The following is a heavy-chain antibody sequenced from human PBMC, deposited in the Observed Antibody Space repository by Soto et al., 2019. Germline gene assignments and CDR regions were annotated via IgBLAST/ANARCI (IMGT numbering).Heavy chain of an antibody. CDR3: AREYGVVAATHSAFDI. J-gene: IGHJ3*02. D-gene: IGHD2-15*01. CDR1: EFTFSDYY. CDR2: ISSSGSTI. V-gene: IGHV3-11*01. Sequence: PGGSLRLSCAAAEFTFSDYYMSWIRQAPGKGLEWVSYISSSGSTIYYADSVKGRFTISRDNAKNSLYLQMNSLRAEDTAVYYCAREYGVVAATHSAFDIWGQGTMVNVSS.